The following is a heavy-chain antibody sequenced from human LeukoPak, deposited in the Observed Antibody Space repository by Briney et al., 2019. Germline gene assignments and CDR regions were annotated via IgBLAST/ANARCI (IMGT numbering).Heavy chain of an antibody. CDR1: GFTFSIYG. CDR3: ARACTVTRCYYGMDG. CDR2: IGTAGDT. V-gene: IGHV3-13*01. J-gene: IGHJ6*02. D-gene: IGHD4-17*01. Sequence: PGGSLRLSCAASGFTFSIYGMHWVREAAGKGLEWVSAIGTAGDTYYPGSVKGRFTISRENAKNSLYLQMNSLRAEDTAMYYCARACTVTRCYYGMDGWGQGTTVTVSS.